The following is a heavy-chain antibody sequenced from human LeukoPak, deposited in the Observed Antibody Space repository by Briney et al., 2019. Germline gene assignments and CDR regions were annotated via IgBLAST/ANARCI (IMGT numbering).Heavy chain of an antibody. D-gene: IGHD3-22*01. V-gene: IGHV3-30*04. CDR2: ISYDGSNK. J-gene: IGHJ4*02. CDR1: GFTFSSYA. Sequence: PGGSLRLSCAASGFTFSSYAMHWVRQAPGKGLEWVAVISYDGSNKYYADSVKGRFTISRDNSKNTLYLQMNSLRAEDTAVYYCAKDARHYYYDSSGYLSFDYWGQGTLVTVSS. CDR3: AKDARHYYYDSSGYLSFDY.